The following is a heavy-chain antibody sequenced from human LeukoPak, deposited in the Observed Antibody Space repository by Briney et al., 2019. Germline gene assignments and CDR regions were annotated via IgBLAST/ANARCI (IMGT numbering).Heavy chain of an antibody. D-gene: IGHD2-15*01. CDR3: ARGRQQWLYDAFDI. CDR2: ISAYNGNT. V-gene: IGHV1-18*01. J-gene: IGHJ3*02. Sequence: ASVKVSCKASGYTFISYPMNWVRQAPGQGLEWMGWISAYNGNTNYAQKLQGRVTMTTDTTTSTVYMELRSLRSDDTAVYYCARGRQQWLYDAFDIWGQGTMVTVSS. CDR1: GYTFISYP.